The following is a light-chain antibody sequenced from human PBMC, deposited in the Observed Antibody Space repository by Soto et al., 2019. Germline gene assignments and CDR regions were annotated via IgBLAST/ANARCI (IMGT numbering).Light chain of an antibody. J-gene: IGKJ5*01. Sequence: EIVLTPSPGTLSLSPGERATLSCRASQSVSNNYLAWYQQKPGQAPRLLIYGASNRATGIPDRFSGSGSGTDFTLTISSLQSEDFAVYYCKQYKEWPPFTFGQGTRLEIK. V-gene: IGKV3-20*01. CDR1: QSVSNNY. CDR3: KQYKEWPPFT. CDR2: GAS.